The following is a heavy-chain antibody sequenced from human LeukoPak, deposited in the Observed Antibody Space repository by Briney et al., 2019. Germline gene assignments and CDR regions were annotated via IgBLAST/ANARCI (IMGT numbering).Heavy chain of an antibody. CDR1: GGSISSSSYF. CDR3: ARDGVDDILTGFSNWFDP. Sequence: SETLSLTCTVSGGSISSSSYFWGWIRQPPGKGLEWIGSIYHSGSTYYNPSLKSRVTISVDTSKNQFSLKLSSVTAADTAVYYCARDGVDDILTGFSNWFDPWGQGTLVTVSS. J-gene: IGHJ5*02. CDR2: IYHSGST. D-gene: IGHD3-9*01. V-gene: IGHV4-39*07.